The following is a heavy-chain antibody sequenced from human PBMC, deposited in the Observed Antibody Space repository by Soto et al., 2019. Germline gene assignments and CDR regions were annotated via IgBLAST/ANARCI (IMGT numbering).Heavy chain of an antibody. V-gene: IGHV3-30-3*01. CDR1: GFTFSTYA. CDR3: GRITLKTSVDTFDF. Sequence: GGSLRLSCAASGFTFSTYALHWVRQAPGKGLEWVATVTSDGSNKYHSDSVEGRFTISRDDSKNTLYLQFNSLRAEDTAVYYCGRITLKTSVDTFDFWGQGTMVTVSS. D-gene: IGHD3-22*01. J-gene: IGHJ3*01. CDR2: VTSDGSNK.